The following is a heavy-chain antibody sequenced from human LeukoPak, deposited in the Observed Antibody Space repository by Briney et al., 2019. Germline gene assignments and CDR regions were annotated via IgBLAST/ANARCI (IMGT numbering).Heavy chain of an antibody. CDR2: INPSGGST. CDR1: GCTFTSYY. J-gene: IGHJ4*02. CDR3: ATDPLSLSAGSDY. D-gene: IGHD6-13*01. Sequence: GASVKVSCKASGCTFTSYYMHWVRQAPGQGLEWMGIINPSGGSTSYAQKFQGRVTMTEDTSTDTAYMELSSLRSEDTAVYYCATDPLSLSAGSDYWGQGTLVTVSS. V-gene: IGHV1-46*01.